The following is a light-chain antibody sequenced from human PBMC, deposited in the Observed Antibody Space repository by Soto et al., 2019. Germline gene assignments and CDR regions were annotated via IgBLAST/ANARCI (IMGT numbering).Light chain of an antibody. Sequence: EIVFTQSPGTLSFSPGERATPSYRASHSFISSYLAWYQQKPGQAPRLLIYGASTRATGIPARFSGSGSGTEFTLTISSLQSEDFAVYYCQQYNNCPLTFGRGTKVDI. CDR1: HSFISSY. CDR3: QQYNNCPLT. J-gene: IGKJ4*02. CDR2: GAS. V-gene: IGKV3-15*01.